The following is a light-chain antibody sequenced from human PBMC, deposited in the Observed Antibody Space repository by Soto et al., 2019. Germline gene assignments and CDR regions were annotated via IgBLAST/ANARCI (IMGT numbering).Light chain of an antibody. CDR2: EVN. Sequence: QSVLTQPPSVSGSPGQSVTISCTWGSSNIGAGYDVHWYQQRPGTAPKLMIYEVNNRPSGVSHRFSGSKSGNTASLTISGLQPEDEADYYCSSYTTSSTLVFGTGTKVTVL. J-gene: IGLJ1*01. V-gene: IGLV1-40*01. CDR1: SSNIGAGYD. CDR3: SSYTTSSTLV.